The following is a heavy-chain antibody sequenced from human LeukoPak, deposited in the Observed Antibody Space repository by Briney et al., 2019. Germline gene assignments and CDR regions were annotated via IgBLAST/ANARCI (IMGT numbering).Heavy chain of an antibody. D-gene: IGHD2-15*01. V-gene: IGHV4-39*01. J-gene: IGHJ2*01. CDR1: GGSIRSSSHY. CDR3: ARHVAYCSGGTCYSTWYFDI. Sequence: PSEALSLTCTVSGGSIRSSSHYWGWIRQTPGKGLEWIGSIYYSGSTWYNPSLKTRVTMSVDTPKNQFSLKLTSVTAAGTAVYYCARHVAYCSGGTCYSTWYFDIWGRGTLVTVSS. CDR2: IYYSGST.